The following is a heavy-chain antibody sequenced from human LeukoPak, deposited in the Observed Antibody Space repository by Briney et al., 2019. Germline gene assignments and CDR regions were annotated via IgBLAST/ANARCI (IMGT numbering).Heavy chain of an antibody. Sequence: SETLSLTCTVSGGSISSYYWSWIRQPPGKGLEWIGYIYYSGSTNYNPSLKSRVTISVDTSKNQFSLKLSSVTAADTAVYYCARGGGSGWYWGYYFDYWGQGTLVTVSS. D-gene: IGHD6-19*01. CDR2: IYYSGST. CDR1: GGSISSYY. J-gene: IGHJ4*02. V-gene: IGHV4-59*01. CDR3: ARGGGSGWYWGYYFDY.